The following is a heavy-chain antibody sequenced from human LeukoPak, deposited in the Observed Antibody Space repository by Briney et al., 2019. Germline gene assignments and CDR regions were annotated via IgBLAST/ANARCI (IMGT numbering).Heavy chain of an antibody. CDR3: AREDASGLDY. V-gene: IGHV3-13*01. D-gene: IGHD6-19*01. CDR2: IGTPGHT. Sequence: GGSLRLSCAASRFTFSIYDMHWVRQAAGKGLEWVSGIGTPGHTYYSHSVEGRFTISRDNAKNSFYLHMNRLRVGDTAVYYCAREDASGLDYWGQGILVAVSS. J-gene: IGHJ4*02. CDR1: RFTFSIYD.